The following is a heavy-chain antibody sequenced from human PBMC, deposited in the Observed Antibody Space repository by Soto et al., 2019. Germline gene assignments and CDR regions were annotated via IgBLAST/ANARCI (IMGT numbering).Heavy chain of an antibody. V-gene: IGHV4-59*01. CDR3: ERDECSYGYVGWFDP. Sequence: ETLSLTCPVSGVSISSYYWSWIRQPPGKGLEWIGYIYYSGSTNYNPSLKSRVTISVDTSKNQFSLKLSSVTAADTAVYYCERDECSYGYVGWFDPWGQGTLVTVSS. D-gene: IGHD5-18*01. CDR2: IYYSGST. J-gene: IGHJ5*02. CDR1: GVSISSYY.